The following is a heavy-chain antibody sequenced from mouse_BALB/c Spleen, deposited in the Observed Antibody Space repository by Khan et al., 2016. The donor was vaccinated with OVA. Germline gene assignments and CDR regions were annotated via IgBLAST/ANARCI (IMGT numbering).Heavy chain of an antibody. CDR3: TRQDV. CDR2: IDPETGGT. Sequence: QVQLKESGAELVRPGASVTLSCKASGYTFTDYEMHWVKQTPVHGLEWIGAIDPETGGTAYNQKFKGKATLTADKSSSTAYMELRSLTSEDSVVYYCTRQDVWGAGTTVTVSS. CDR1: GYTFTDYE. V-gene: IGHV1-15*01. J-gene: IGHJ1*01.